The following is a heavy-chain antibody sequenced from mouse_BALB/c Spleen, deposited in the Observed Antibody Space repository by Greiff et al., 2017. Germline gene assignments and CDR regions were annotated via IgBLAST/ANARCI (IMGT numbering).Heavy chain of an antibody. V-gene: IGHV1-55*01. CDR1: GYNFTSYW. Sequence: QVHLQQSGAELVKPGTSVKLSCKASGYNFTSYWINWVKLRPGQGLEWIGDIYPGSGSTNYNEKFKSKATLTVDTSSSTAYMQLSSLASEDSALYYCARNDGYPDYWGQGTTLTVSS. CDR2: IYPGSGST. J-gene: IGHJ2*01. D-gene: IGHD2-3*01. CDR3: ARNDGYPDY.